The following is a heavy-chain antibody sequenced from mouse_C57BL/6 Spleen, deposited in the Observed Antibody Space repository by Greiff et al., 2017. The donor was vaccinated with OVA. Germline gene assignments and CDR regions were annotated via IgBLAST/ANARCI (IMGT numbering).Heavy chain of an antibody. J-gene: IGHJ1*03. CDR3: TTYGSSYVGYFDV. CDR1: GFTFSSYA. D-gene: IGHD1-1*01. CDR2: ISSGGDYI. Sequence: EVQLVESGEGLVKPGGSLKLSCAASGFTFSSYAMSWVRQTPEKRLEWVAYISSGGDYIYYADTVKGRFTISRDNARNTLYLQMSSLKSEDTAMYYCTTYGSSYVGYFDVWGTGTTVTVSS. V-gene: IGHV5-9-1*02.